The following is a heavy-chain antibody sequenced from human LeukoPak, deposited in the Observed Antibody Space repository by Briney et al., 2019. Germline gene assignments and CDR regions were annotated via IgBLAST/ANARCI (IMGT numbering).Heavy chain of an antibody. CDR3: AELGITMIGGV. CDR2: ISSSSSTI. D-gene: IGHD3-10*02. Sequence: PGGSLRLSCAASGFTFRSYEMNWVRQAPGKGLEWVSYISSSSSTIYYADSVKGRFTISRDNAKNSLYLQMNSLRAEDTAVYYCAELGITMIGGVWGKGTTVTISS. V-gene: IGHV3-48*03. J-gene: IGHJ6*04. CDR1: GFTFRSYE.